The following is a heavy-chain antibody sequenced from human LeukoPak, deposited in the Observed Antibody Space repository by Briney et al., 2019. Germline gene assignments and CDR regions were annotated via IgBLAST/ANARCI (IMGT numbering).Heavy chain of an antibody. CDR3: ARDIGSGSYY. CDR2: INPSGGST. Sequence: ASVKASCKASGYTFTSYYMHWVRQAPGQGLEWMGIINPSGGSTSYAQKFQGRVTITADESTSTAYMELSRLRSDDTAVYYCARDIGSGSYYWGQGTLVTVSS. CDR1: GYTFTSYY. D-gene: IGHD3-10*01. J-gene: IGHJ4*02. V-gene: IGHV1-46*01.